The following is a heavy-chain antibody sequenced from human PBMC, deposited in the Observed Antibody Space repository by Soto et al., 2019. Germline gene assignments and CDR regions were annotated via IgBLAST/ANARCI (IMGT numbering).Heavy chain of an antibody. CDR1: GFSLSDYS. D-gene: IGHD1-26*01. Sequence: DVQLVESGGGLVKPGGSLRLSCAASGFSLSDYSMNWIRQALGKGLEWVASISSSSSFIHYAESMKGRFTISRDNAKNSLYLQMNSLSAEDTAVYYCAGSSDDGRDNWGQGTLVTVSS. CDR2: ISSSSSFI. CDR3: AGSSDDGRDN. J-gene: IGHJ4*02. V-gene: IGHV3-21*01.